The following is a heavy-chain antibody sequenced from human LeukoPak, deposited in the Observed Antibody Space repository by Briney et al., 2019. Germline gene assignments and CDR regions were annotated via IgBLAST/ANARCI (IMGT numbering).Heavy chain of an antibody. CDR2: FYYSGST. Sequence: PSETLSLTCTVSGGSISSSTYYWGWIRQPPGKGLEWIGTFYYSGSTYYNPSLKSRVTISVDTSKNQFSLKLSSVTAADTAVYYCARVKYGEHFDYWGQGTLVTVSS. V-gene: IGHV4-39*07. CDR3: ARVKYGEHFDY. D-gene: IGHD4-17*01. J-gene: IGHJ4*02. CDR1: GGSISSSTYY.